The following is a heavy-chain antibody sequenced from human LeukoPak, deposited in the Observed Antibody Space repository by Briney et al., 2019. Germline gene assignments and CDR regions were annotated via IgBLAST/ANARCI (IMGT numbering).Heavy chain of an antibody. V-gene: IGHV3-23*01. CDR2: ISGRGASK. D-gene: IGHD2-2*01. Sequence: AGGSLRLSCAVSGLTFNNYAMSWVRQAPGKGLEWVSGISGRGASKYYADSVKGRFTISRDNAKNSLYLQMNSLRAEDTAVYYCARGSRHYYYYYYMDVWGKGTTVTVSS. CDR1: GLTFNNYA. J-gene: IGHJ6*03. CDR3: ARGSRHYYYYYYMDV.